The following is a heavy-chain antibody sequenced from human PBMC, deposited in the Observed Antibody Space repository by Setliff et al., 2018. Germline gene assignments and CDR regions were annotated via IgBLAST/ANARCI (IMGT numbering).Heavy chain of an antibody. CDR3: AKVDSLWDSEYYFDY. D-gene: IGHD3-16*01. CDR1: GFTFDDYA. J-gene: IGHJ4*02. V-gene: IGHV3-9*01. CDR2: ISWNSGSI. Sequence: GGSLRLSCAASGFTFDDYAMHWVRQAPGKGLEWVSGISWNSGSIGYADSVKGRFTISRDNSRNTLDLQMNSLGTEDTAVYYCAKVDSLWDSEYYFDYWGQGTLVTVSS.